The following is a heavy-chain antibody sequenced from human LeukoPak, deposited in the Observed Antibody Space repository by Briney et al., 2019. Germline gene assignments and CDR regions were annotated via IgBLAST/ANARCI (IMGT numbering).Heavy chain of an antibody. J-gene: IGHJ3*02. CDR1: GGSISSYY. Sequence: SETLSLTCTVSGGSISSYYRSWIRQPPGKGLEWIGYIYYSGSTNYNPSLKSRVTISVDTSKNQFSLKLSSVTAADTAVYYCARQRDILTGYPDDAFDIWGQGTMVTVSS. CDR2: IYYSGST. CDR3: ARQRDILTGYPDDAFDI. D-gene: IGHD3-9*01. V-gene: IGHV4-59*08.